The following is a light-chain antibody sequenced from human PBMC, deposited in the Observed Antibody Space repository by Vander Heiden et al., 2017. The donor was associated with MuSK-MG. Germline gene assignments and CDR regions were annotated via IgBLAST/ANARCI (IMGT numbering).Light chain of an antibody. CDR2: AAS. J-gene: IGKJ3*01. V-gene: IGKV1-27*01. CDR3: QKYNTPPPFT. CDR1: QGIKNY. Sequence: DVQMTQSPSSLSASVGDRVTITCRASQGIKNYVVWYQHKPGKVPKLLIYAASTLQSGVPSRFSGSGSGTDFTLTISSLQPEDVATYYCQKYNTPPPFTFGHGTKVDIK.